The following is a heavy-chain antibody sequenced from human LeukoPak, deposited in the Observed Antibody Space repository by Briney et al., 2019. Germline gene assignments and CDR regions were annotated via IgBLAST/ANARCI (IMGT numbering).Heavy chain of an antibody. CDR1: GFTFSSYE. CDR2: ISSSGTTI. Sequence: PGGSLRLSCAASGFTFSSYEMNWVRQAPGKGLEWVSYISSSGTTIYYADSVKGRFTISRDNAKNPLYLQMNSLRAEDTADYCARVGVVVAATGNLWFDPWGQGTLVTVSS. CDR3: ARVGVVVAATGNLWFDP. D-gene: IGHD2-15*01. V-gene: IGHV3-48*03. J-gene: IGHJ5*02.